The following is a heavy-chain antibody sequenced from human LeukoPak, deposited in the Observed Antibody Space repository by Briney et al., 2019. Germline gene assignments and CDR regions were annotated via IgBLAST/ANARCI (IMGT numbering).Heavy chain of an antibody. Sequence: SETLSLTCTVSGYSISSGYYWGWIRQPPGKGLEWIGYIYYSGSTNYNPSLKSRVTISVDTSKNQFSLKLSSVTAADTAVYYCARLWAPYNWFDPWGQGTLVTVSS. CDR2: IYYSGST. V-gene: IGHV4-38-2*02. J-gene: IGHJ5*02. CDR1: GYSISSGYY. D-gene: IGHD3-10*01. CDR3: ARLWAPYNWFDP.